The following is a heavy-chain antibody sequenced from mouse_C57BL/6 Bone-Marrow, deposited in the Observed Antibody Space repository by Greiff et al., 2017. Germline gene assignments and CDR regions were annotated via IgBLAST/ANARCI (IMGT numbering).Heavy chain of an antibody. V-gene: IGHV1-81*01. CDR1: GYTFTSYG. Sequence: VQLQQSGAELARPGASVKLSCKASGYTFTSYGISWVKQRTGQGLEWIGEIYPRSGNTYYNAKFKGKATLTADKSSSTAYMELRSLTSEDSAVYFCARGQLRLRPFFAYWGQGTLVTVSA. J-gene: IGHJ3*01. CDR3: ARGQLRLRPFFAY. D-gene: IGHD3-2*02. CDR2: IYPRSGNT.